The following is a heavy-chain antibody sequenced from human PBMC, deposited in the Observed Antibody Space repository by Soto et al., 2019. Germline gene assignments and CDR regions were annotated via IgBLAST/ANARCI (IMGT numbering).Heavy chain of an antibody. Sequence: SETLSLTCTFSGGSMSSDYWSLIRQSPGKGLEWIGYISYSGSTGYNPSLKSRVTLSIDTPKNQFSLKLSSVTAADTAVYFCATGPPWMNGFDIWGQGTLVTVSS. D-gene: IGHD5-12*01. CDR1: GGSMSSDY. V-gene: IGHV4-59*01. CDR2: ISYSGST. CDR3: ATGPPWMNGFDI. J-gene: IGHJ3*02.